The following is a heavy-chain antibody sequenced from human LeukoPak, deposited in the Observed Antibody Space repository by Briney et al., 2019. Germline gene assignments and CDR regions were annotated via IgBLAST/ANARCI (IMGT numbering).Heavy chain of an antibody. CDR2: IYYSGST. CDR3: ARGTEVFWSGSYYYYYYYMDV. Sequence: ASETLSLTCTVSGGSISSYYWSWLRQPPGKGLEWIGYIYYSGSTNYNPSLKSRVTISVDTSKNQFSLKLSSVTAADTAVYYCARGTEVFWSGSYYYYYYYMDVWGKGTTVTVSS. V-gene: IGHV4-59*01. J-gene: IGHJ6*03. CDR1: GGSISSYY. D-gene: IGHD3-3*01.